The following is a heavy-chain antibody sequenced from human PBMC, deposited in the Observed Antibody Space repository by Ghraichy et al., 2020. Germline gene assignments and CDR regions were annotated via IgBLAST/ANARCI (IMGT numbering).Heavy chain of an antibody. D-gene: IGHD3-10*01. CDR2: IYYTGRT. CDR1: GGSISSFY. Sequence: SETLSLTCSVSGGSISSFYWSWIRQSPGKGLEWLGYIYYTGRTDYNPSLKSRVTISLDTSKNQISLRLMSVTAADTGVYYCAGESSMWFGESLIGYWFDPWGQGTLVTVSS. CDR3: AGESSMWFGESLIGYWFDP. J-gene: IGHJ5*02. V-gene: IGHV4-59*01.